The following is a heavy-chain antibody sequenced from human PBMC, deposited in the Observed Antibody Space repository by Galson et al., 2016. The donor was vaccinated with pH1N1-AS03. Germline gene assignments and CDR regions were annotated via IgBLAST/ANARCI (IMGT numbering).Heavy chain of an antibody. CDR3: AKAKATSTNEVVSPFDY. D-gene: IGHD3-22*01. J-gene: IGHJ4*02. Sequence: SLRLSCAASGFTFSSYSMNWVRQAPGKGLEWVSGLSGSGTPTFYADSVKGRFTISRDNSKNTLYLQMNSLRAEDTAVYYCAKAKATSTNEVVSPFDYWGQGTLVTVSS. CDR2: LSGSGTPT. CDR1: GFTFSSYS. V-gene: IGHV3-23*01.